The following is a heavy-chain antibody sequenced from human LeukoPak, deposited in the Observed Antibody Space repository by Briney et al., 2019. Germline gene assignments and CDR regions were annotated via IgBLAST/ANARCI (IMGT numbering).Heavy chain of an antibody. V-gene: IGHV4-34*01. CDR3: ARGSSWVNWFDP. Sequence: SETLSLTRAVYGGSFSGYYWSWIRQPPGKGLEWIGEINHSGSTNYNPSLKSRVTISVDTSKNQFSLKLSSVTAADTAVYYCARGSSWVNWFDPWGQGTLVTVSS. CDR2: INHSGST. CDR1: GGSFSGYY. D-gene: IGHD6-13*01. J-gene: IGHJ5*02.